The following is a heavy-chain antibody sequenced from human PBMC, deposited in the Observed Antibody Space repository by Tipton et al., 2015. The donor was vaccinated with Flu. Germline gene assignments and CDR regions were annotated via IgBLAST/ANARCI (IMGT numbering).Heavy chain of an antibody. Sequence: GLVKPSQTLSLTCAISGDSVSIYSAAWNWIRQSPSRGLEWLGRTYYASHWYMDYPLSVKGRITISPDASNNQFSLHLYSVTPEDTAVYYCARDLANGHNYPDDWGQGTQVTVSS. V-gene: IGHV6-1*01. CDR3: ARDLANGHNYPDD. J-gene: IGHJ4*02. CDR2: TYYASHWYM. D-gene: IGHD5-24*01. CDR1: GDSVSIYSAA.